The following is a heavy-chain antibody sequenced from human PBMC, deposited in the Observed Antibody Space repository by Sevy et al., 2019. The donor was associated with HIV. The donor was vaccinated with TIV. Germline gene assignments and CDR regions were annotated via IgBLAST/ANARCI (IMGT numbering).Heavy chain of an antibody. CDR2: ISYDGSNK. CDR3: AKWSMGGARWLQLGAFDI. V-gene: IGHV3-30*18. J-gene: IGHJ3*02. Sequence: GGSLRLSCAASGFTFSSYGMHWVRQAPGKGLEWVAVISYDGSNKYYGDSVKGRFTISRDNSKNTLYLQMNSLRAEDTAVYSCAKWSMGGARWLQLGAFDIWGQGTMVTVSS. D-gene: IGHD5-12*01. CDR1: GFTFSSYG.